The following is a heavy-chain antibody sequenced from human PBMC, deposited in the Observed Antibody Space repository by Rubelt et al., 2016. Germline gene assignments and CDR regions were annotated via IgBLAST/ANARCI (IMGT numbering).Heavy chain of an antibody. D-gene: IGHD2-2*01. J-gene: IGHJ4*02. CDR3: AGHRTSSSHFDH. Sequence: HLQLQESGPGLVKPSETLSLTCTVSGGSIISSTYYWGWIRRPPGKGLEWIGSIYYSGSTYYSPSLKNRVTISLDTSKNQFSLKLNSVTAADTAVFYCAGHRTSSSHFDHWGQGALVTVSS. V-gene: IGHV4-39*01. CDR1: GGSIISSTYY. CDR2: IYYSGST.